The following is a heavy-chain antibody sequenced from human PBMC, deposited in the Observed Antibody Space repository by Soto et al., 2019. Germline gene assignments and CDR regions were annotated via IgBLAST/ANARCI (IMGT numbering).Heavy chain of an antibody. J-gene: IGHJ6*03. CDR2: INHSGST. D-gene: IGHD2-2*02. Sequence: SETLSLTCAVYGGSFSGYYWSWIRQPPGKGLEWIGEINHSGSTNYNPSLKSRVTISVDTSKNQCSLKLSSVTAADTAVYYCARGSAYCSSTSCYSYYYYMDVWGKGTTVTVSS. V-gene: IGHV4-34*01. CDR3: ARGSAYCSSTSCYSYYYYMDV. CDR1: GGSFSGYY.